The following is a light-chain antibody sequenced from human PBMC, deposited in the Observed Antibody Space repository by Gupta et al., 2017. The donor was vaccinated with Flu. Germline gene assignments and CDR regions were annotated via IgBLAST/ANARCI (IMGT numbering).Light chain of an antibody. CDR1: QGSSSL. Sequence: PSTRPASVGDRVTIPCRASQGSSSLLAWYQQKPGKVPKRLIYKTSTLESGVPSRFSGSGSGTEFTLTISSLQTDDFATYYCQQYKRYSRTFGEGTKVEIE. CDR2: KTS. CDR3: QQYKRYSRT. V-gene: IGKV1-5*03. J-gene: IGKJ4*01.